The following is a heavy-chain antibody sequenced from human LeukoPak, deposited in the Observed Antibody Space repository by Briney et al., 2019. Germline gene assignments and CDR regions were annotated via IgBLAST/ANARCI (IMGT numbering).Heavy chain of an antibody. J-gene: IGHJ4*02. CDR1: GFTFSSYE. Sequence: GGSLGLSCAASGFTFSSYEMNWVRQAPGKGLEWVSYISSSGGTIYYADSVKGRFTISRDNAKNSLYLQMNSLRAEDTAVHYCARVAVYAGSSKGTDYWGQGTLVTVSS. V-gene: IGHV3-48*03. CDR3: ARVAVYAGSSKGTDY. CDR2: ISSSGGTI. D-gene: IGHD2-8*01.